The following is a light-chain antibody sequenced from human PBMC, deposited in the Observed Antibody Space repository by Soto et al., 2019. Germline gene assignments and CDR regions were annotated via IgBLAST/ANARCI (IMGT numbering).Light chain of an antibody. CDR3: QQYGRSPKT. V-gene: IGKV3-20*01. CDR1: QSVSSSS. Sequence: EIVLTQSPGTLSLSPGERATLSCRASQSVSSSSLAWYQQKPGQAPRLLIYDASSRATGVPDRFSGSGSGADFTLTISRLEPDDFAVYYCQQYGRSPKTFGQGTKVDIK. J-gene: IGKJ1*01. CDR2: DAS.